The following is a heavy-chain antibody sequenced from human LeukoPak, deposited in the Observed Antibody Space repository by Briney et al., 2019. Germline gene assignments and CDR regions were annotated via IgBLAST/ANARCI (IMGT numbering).Heavy chain of an antibody. V-gene: IGHV4-30-4*08. CDR1: GGSISSGDYY. CDR2: IYYSGST. Sequence: SQTLSLTCTVSGGSISSGDYYWSWIRQPPGKGLEWIGYIYYSGSTYYNPSLKSRVTISVDTSKNQFSLKLSSVTAADTAVYYCASIMISVTDYFDYWGQGTLVTVSS. J-gene: IGHJ4*02. D-gene: IGHD3-16*01. CDR3: ASIMISVTDYFDY.